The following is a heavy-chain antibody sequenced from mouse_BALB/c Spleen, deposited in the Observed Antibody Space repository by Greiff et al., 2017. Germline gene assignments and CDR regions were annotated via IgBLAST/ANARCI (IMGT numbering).Heavy chain of an antibody. CDR3: ARGGNYPAWFAY. V-gene: IGHV15-2*02. Sequence: QVQLQQSGCELRRPGSSVKLSCTDFDSEVFPFAYMCWVRQTPGHGFEWIGDILPSIGRTIYGEKFEDKATLDADTVSNTAYLELNSLTSEDSAIYNCARGGNYPAWFAYWGQGTLVTVSA. J-gene: IGHJ3*01. CDR1: DSEVFPFAY. D-gene: IGHD2-1*01. CDR2: ILPSIGRT.